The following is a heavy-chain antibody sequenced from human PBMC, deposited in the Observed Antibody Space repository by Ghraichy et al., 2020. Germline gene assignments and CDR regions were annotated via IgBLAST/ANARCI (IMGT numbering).Heavy chain of an antibody. V-gene: IGHV4-59*01. CDR2: IYYSGST. Sequence: SETLSLTCTVSGGSISSYYWSWIRQPPGKGLEWIGYIYYSGSTNYNPSLKSRVTISVDTSKNQFSLKLSSVTAADTAVYYCARSSLLRYSYYYGMDVWGQGTTVTVSS. CDR3: ARSSLLRYSYYYGMDV. CDR1: GGSISSYY. D-gene: IGHD3-3*01. J-gene: IGHJ6*02.